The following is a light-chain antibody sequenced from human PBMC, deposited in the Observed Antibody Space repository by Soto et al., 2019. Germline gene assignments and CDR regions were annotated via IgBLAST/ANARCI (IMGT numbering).Light chain of an antibody. CDR2: DNY. Sequence: QSVLTQPPSVSAAPGQKVTISCSGSSSNIGDNFVSWYQQLPGTAPKLLIYDNYKRPSGIPDRFSGSKAGTSATLGITGLQTGDEAVYYCGTWDSSLNGNVVFGGATKLTVL. J-gene: IGLJ2*01. V-gene: IGLV1-51*01. CDR3: GTWDSSLNGNVV. CDR1: SSNIGDNF.